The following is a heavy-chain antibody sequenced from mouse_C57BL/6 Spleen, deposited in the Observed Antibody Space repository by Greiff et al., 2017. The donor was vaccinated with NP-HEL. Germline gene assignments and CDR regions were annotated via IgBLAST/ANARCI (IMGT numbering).Heavy chain of an antibody. V-gene: IGHV1-42*01. J-gene: IGHJ2*01. CDR1: GYSFTGYY. D-gene: IGHD2-2*01. CDR3: ARLGLRPLYFDY. CDR2: INPSTGGS. Sequence: VQLQQSGPELVKPGASVKISCKASGYSFTGYYMNWVKQSPEKSLEWIGEINPSTGGSTYNQKFKAKATLTVDKSSSTAYMQLKSLTSEDSAVYYCARLGLRPLYFDYWGQGTTLTVSS.